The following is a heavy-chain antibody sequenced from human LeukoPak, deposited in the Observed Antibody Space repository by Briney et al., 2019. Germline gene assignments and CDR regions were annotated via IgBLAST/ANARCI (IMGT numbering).Heavy chain of an antibody. D-gene: IGHD3-3*01. CDR2: INHSGST. J-gene: IGHJ4*02. Sequence: SETLSLTCAVYGGSFSGYYWSWIRQPPGKGLEWIGEINHSGSTNYNPSLKSRVTISVDTSKNQFSLKLSSVTAADTAVYYCARGGYDFWSGYSMAYWGQGTLVTVSS. V-gene: IGHV4-34*01. CDR3: ARGGYDFWSGYSMAY. CDR1: GGSFSGYY.